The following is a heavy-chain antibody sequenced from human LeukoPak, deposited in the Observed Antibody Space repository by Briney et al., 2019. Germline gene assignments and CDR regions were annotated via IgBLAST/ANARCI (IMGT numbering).Heavy chain of an antibody. J-gene: IGHJ4*02. CDR1: GFTVSSYY. V-gene: IGHV3-53*01. CDR3: ARDAVAGPFDY. Sequence: PGGSLRLSCAASGFTVSSYYMSWVRQAPGKGLEWVSVIYSGGTTYYADSVKGRFTISRDNSKNTLFLQMNSLRAEDTAVYYCARDAVAGPFDYWGQGTLVSVSS. D-gene: IGHD6-19*01. CDR2: IYSGGTT.